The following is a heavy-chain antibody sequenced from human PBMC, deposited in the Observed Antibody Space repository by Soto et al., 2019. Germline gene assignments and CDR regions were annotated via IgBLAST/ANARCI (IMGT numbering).Heavy chain of an antibody. CDR3: AKDLITTVVPPVGNWFDP. CDR2: ISVSGGST. CDR1: GFTFSSYA. V-gene: IGHV3-23*01. J-gene: IGHJ5*02. D-gene: IGHD4-17*01. Sequence: PGGSLRLSCAASGFTFSSYAMSWVRQAPGKGLEWVSAISVSGGSTYYADSVKGRFTISRDNSKNTLYLQMNSLRAEDTAVYYCAKDLITTVVPPVGNWFDPWGQGTFVTVSS.